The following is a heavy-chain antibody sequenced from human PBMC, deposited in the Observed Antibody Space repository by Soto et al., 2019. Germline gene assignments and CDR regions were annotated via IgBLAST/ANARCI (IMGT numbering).Heavy chain of an antibody. Sequence: QVQLQESGPGLLKPSETLSLTCTVSGVSLNPYYWSWIRQPAGRGLEWIGRVYSTGRNNYNPSLKRRVTMSADTSKNQLSLKLTSVTAADTAVYYCARDDLYQWSFDYWGQGTLFTVSS. V-gene: IGHV4-4*07. D-gene: IGHD2-8*01. CDR1: GVSLNPYY. CDR2: VYSTGRN. J-gene: IGHJ4*02. CDR3: ARDDLYQWSFDY.